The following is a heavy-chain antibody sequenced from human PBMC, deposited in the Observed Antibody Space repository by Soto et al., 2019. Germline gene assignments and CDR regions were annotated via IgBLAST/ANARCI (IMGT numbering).Heavy chain of an antibody. CDR3: GRGYHDSRPSPLVDY. CDR2: IGNTGTTV. D-gene: IGHD6-13*01. Sequence: RLYFVVSGFTFIHYDMSWVRQAPGNGLEWVAYIGNTGTTVNYPPSLKGRFTISRDNAKNSLFLEVTSLTAEDTAVYYCGRGYHDSRPSPLVDYRGPGTPVTGSS. V-gene: IGHV3-48*03. J-gene: IGHJ4*02. CDR1: GFTFIHYD.